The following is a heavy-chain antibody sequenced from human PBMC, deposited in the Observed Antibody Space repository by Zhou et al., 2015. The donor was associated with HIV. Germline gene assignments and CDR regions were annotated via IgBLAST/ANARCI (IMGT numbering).Heavy chain of an antibody. V-gene: IGHV1-46*01. CDR3: ARKYCSGGSCYGGFXY. CDR1: GYTFTSYY. Sequence: QVQLVQSGAEVKKPGASVKVSCKASGYTFTSYYMHWVRQAPGQGLEWMGIINPSGGSTSYAQKFQGRVTMTRDTSTSTVYMELSSLRSEDTAVYYCARKYCSGGSCYGGFXYWGQGTLVTVSS. D-gene: IGHD2-15*01. J-gene: IGHJ4*02. CDR2: INPSGGST.